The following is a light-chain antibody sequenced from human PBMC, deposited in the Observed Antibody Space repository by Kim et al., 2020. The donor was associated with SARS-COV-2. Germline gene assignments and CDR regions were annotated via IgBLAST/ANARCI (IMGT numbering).Light chain of an antibody. J-gene: IGKJ1*01. Sequence: PWERDTLSCRASQSVSSSYLAWYQQKPGQAPRLLIYGASSRATGIPDRFSGSVSGTDFTLTISRLEPEDFAVYYCQQYGSSPPCTFGQGTKVDIK. CDR3: QQYGSSPPCT. CDR1: QSVSSSY. V-gene: IGKV3-20*01. CDR2: GAS.